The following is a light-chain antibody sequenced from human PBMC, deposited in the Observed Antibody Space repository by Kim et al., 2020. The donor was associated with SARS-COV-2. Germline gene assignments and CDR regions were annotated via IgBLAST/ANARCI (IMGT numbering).Light chain of an antibody. V-gene: IGLV1-51*01. CDR1: GSNIGNNF. J-gene: IGLJ2*01. CDR3: GTWDSSLGGVV. Sequence: QKITISCSGSGSNIGNNFVSWYQQLPGTAPHLLIYDNNKRPSGIPDRFSGSRSGTSATLGITGLQTGDEADYYCGTWDSSLGGVVFGGGTQLTVL. CDR2: DNN.